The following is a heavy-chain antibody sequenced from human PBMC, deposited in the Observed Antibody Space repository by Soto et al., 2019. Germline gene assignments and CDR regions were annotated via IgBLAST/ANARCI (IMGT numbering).Heavy chain of an antibody. CDR3: AKDMGRSPWILSYYFDY. J-gene: IGHJ4*02. D-gene: IGHD5-12*01. CDR2: ISYDGSNK. V-gene: IGHV3-30*18. Sequence: GGSLRLSCAASGFTFSSYGMHWVRQAPGKGLEWVAVISYDGSNKYYADSVKGRFTISRDNSKNTLYLQMNSLRAEDTAVYYCAKDMGRSPWILSYYFDYWGQGTLVTVSS. CDR1: GFTFSSYG.